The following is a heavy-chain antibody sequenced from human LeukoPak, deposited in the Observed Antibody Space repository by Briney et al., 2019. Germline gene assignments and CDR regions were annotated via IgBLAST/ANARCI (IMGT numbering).Heavy chain of an antibody. D-gene: IGHD3-22*01. J-gene: IGHJ3*02. V-gene: IGHV3-21*01. CDR3: ARDYDSSGYYYQSGAFDI. Sequence: GGSLRLSCAASGFTFSSYSMNWVRQAPGKGLERVSSISSSSSYIYYADSVKGRFTISRDNAKNSLYLQMNSLRAEDTAVYYCARDYDSSGYYYQSGAFDIWGQGTMVTVSS. CDR2: ISSSSSYI. CDR1: GFTFSSYS.